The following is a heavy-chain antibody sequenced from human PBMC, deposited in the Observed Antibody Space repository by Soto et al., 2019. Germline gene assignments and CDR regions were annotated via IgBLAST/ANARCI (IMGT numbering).Heavy chain of an antibody. CDR3: AKDPPWTVGPLAMDV. Sequence: EVQLLESGGGLVQPGGSLRLSCVASGFTFSTHAMSWVRQAPAKGLEWVSTFSGSGGNIYYAESVKGRLTISRDDSKNTLYLQMNSLRVEDTAVYYCAKDPPWTVGPLAMDVWGQGTTVTVSS. CDR2: FSGSGGNI. J-gene: IGHJ6*02. CDR1: GFTFSTHA. D-gene: IGHD2-2*01. V-gene: IGHV3-23*01.